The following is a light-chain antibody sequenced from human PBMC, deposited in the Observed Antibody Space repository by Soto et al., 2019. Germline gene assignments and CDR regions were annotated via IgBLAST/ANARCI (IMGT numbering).Light chain of an antibody. Sequence: DIVMTESPLSLPFTPGEPASISCRSSQSLLHSNGYNYLDWYLQKPGQSPQLLIYLASNRDSGVPDRVSGSVSGTDFTLKISRVEAEDVEVYYCMQTLHTPQTFGQGTKVEIK. J-gene: IGKJ1*01. CDR3: MQTLHTPQT. CDR1: QSLLHSNGYNY. CDR2: LAS. V-gene: IGKV2-28*01.